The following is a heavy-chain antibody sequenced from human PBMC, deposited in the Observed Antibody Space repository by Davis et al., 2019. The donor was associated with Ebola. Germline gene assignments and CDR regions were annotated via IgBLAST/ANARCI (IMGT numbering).Heavy chain of an antibody. J-gene: IGHJ6*04. CDR1: GFTFSDYY. CDR3: ARDRSGFYGMDV. CDR2: ISSSGSTI. V-gene: IGHV3-11*01. Sequence: GESLKISCAASGFTFSDYYMSWIRQAPGKWLEWVSYISSSGSTIYYADSVKGRFTISRDNAKNSLYLQMNSLRAEDTAVYYCARDRSGFYGMDVWGKGTTVTVSS.